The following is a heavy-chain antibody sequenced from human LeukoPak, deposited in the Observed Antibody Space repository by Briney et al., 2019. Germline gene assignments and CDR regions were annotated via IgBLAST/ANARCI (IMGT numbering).Heavy chain of an antibody. J-gene: IGHJ2*01. CDR2: INSNGGST. CDR3: VKGTTHLLHWYFDL. D-gene: IGHD2-2*01. CDR1: GFTFSSYA. V-gene: IGHV3-64D*09. Sequence: PGGSLRLYCSASGFTFSSYAMHWVRQAPGKGLEYVSAINSNGGSTYYADSVKGRFTISRDNSKNTLYLQMSSLRAEDTAVYYCVKGTTHLLHWYFDLWGRGTLVTVSS.